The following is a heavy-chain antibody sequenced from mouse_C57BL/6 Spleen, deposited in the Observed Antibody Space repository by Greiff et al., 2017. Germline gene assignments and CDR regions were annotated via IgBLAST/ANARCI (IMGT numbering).Heavy chain of an antibody. D-gene: IGHD2-1*01. CDR3: ARERTGNYGGSAMDY. CDR1: GFTFSDYY. CDR2: INYDGSST. V-gene: IGHV5-16*01. Sequence: EVHLVESEGGLVQPGSSMKLSCTASGFTFSDYYLAWVRRVPEQGLEWVANINYDGSSTYYLDSLTSRFIISLDSAKNILYQKMSSLKSEDTSTYYCARERTGNYGGSAMDYWGQGTSVTVSS. J-gene: IGHJ4*01.